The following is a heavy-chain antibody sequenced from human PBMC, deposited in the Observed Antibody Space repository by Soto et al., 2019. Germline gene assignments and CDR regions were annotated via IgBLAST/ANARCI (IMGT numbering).Heavy chain of an antibody. J-gene: IGHJ4*02. CDR2: IDNTANTI. D-gene: IGHD2-15*01. CDR1: GRLFSDHI. Sequence: QPQLVESGGGFVKPGGSLRLSCAASGRLFSDHIMNWVRQAPGKGLEWVSSIDNTANTIYYADSVKGRFTISRDNAKNSVYLQMNSLRVEDTAVYFCASDPQRVDGHNFDDWGEGTLVTVSS. V-gene: IGHV3-11*01. CDR3: ASDPQRVDGHNFDD.